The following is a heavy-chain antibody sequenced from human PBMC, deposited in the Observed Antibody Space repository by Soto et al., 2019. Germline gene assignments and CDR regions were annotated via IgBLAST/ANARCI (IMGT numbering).Heavy chain of an antibody. Sequence: VQLQESGPRLVEPSQTLSLTYTISGGSISGDYYWNWIRQAPGKGLEWIGYVYHTGSTYHNPSLKSRGSISVDTSNNQFSLKLSSVTAADTAVYFCSRELYDITVNRIDSWGQGIPVSVSS. CDR3: SRELYDITVNRIDS. J-gene: IGHJ5*01. D-gene: IGHD3-22*01. CDR1: GGSISGDYY. V-gene: IGHV4-30-4*01. CDR2: VYHTGST.